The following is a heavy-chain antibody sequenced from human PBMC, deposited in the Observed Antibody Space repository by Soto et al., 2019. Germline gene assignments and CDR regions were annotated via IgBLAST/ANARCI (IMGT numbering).Heavy chain of an antibody. Sequence: SETLSLTCAVSGGSISSSNWWSWVRQPPGKGLEWIGEIYHSGSTNYNPSLKSRVTISVDKSRNQFSLKLSSVTAADTAVYYCARVAYYYDSSGYWDYYYGMDVWGQGTTVTVPS. CDR1: GGSISSSNW. J-gene: IGHJ6*02. V-gene: IGHV4-4*02. D-gene: IGHD3-22*01. CDR2: IYHSGST. CDR3: ARVAYYYDSSGYWDYYYGMDV.